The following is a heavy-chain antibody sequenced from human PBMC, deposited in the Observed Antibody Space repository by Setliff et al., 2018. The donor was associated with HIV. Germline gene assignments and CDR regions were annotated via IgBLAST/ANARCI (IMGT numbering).Heavy chain of an antibody. CDR3: ARRSGWYGDAFDI. CDR1: GASISSSSYY. Sequence: SETLSLTCTVSGASISSSSYYWDWIRQPPGKGLEWIGSIYYSGSTYYNPSLKRRVTISVDTSKNQSSLKLSSVTAADTAVYYCARRSGWYGDAFDIWGQGTMVTVSS. CDR2: IYYSGST. D-gene: IGHD6-13*01. J-gene: IGHJ3*02. V-gene: IGHV4-39*01.